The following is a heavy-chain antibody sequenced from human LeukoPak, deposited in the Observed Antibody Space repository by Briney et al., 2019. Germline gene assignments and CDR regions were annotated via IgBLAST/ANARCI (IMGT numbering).Heavy chain of an antibody. J-gene: IGHJ6*03. D-gene: IGHD3-3*01. CDR3: ARGIIKPRKEKNYYYYMDV. CDR2: MNPNSGNT. CDR1: GYTFTSYV. V-gene: IGHV1-8*01. Sequence: GASVKVSCKASGYTFTSYVMNWVRQATGQGLEWMGWMNPNSGNTGYAQKFQGRVTMTRNTSISTAYMELSSLRSEDTAVYYCARGIIKPRKEKNYYYYMDVWGKGTTVTISS.